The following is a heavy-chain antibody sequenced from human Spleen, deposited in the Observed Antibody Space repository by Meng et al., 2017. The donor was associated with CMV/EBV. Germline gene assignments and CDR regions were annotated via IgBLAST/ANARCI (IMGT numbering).Heavy chain of an antibody. J-gene: IGHJ4*02. D-gene: IGHD6-19*01. V-gene: IGHV6-1*01. Sequence: DSVSSNSAAWNWIRQSPSRGPEWLGRTYYRSKWYNDYAASVRGRITINPDTAKNDFSLQLSSVTPEDTAVYYCAGDRYSSGWYFDYWGQGTLVTVSS. CDR2: TYYRSKWYN. CDR3: AGDRYSSGWYFDY. CDR1: DSVSSNSAA.